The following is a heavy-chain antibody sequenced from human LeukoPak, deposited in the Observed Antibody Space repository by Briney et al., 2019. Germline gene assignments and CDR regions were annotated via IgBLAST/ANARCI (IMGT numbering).Heavy chain of an antibody. V-gene: IGHV1-2*02. CDR1: GYTFTGYY. CDR3: ARSYDSSGYSDY. CDR2: INPNSGGT. Sequence: ASVKVSCKASGYTFTGYYMHWVRQAPGQGLEWMGWINPNSGGTNCAQKFQGRVTMTRDTSISTAYMELSRLRSDDTAVYYCARSYDSSGYSDYWGQGTLVTVSS. D-gene: IGHD3-22*01. J-gene: IGHJ4*02.